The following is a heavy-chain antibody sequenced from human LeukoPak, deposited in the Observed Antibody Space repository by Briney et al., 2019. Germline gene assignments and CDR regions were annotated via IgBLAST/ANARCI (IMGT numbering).Heavy chain of an antibody. CDR1: GVTLSTYA. J-gene: IGHJ4*02. Sequence: GGSLRLSCAASGVTLSTYAMSWARQAPGRGLEWVSGISSSGSGGNTYYADSVKGRFTISRDNSKNTLYLQMNSLRAEDTAVYYCAKERRLFDYWGQGTLVTVSS. CDR3: AKERRLFDY. CDR2: ISSSGSGGNT. V-gene: IGHV3-23*01.